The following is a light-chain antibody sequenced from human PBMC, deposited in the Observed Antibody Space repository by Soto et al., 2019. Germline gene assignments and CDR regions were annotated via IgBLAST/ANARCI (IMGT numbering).Light chain of an antibody. Sequence: EIVMTQSPATLSVSPGERATLSCRSSQSITNYLAWYQQKPGQAPRLLIYDASNRATGIPARFSGSGSGTDFTLTISKIEPEDFAVYYCQQRSNWPITFGQGTRLAIK. CDR2: DAS. V-gene: IGKV3-11*01. CDR3: QQRSNWPIT. J-gene: IGKJ5*01. CDR1: QSITNY.